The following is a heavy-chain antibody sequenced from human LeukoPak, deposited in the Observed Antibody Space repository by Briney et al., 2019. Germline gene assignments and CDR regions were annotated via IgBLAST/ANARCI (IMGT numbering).Heavy chain of an antibody. J-gene: IGHJ4*02. CDR1: GYSISSGYY. CDR3: ARGDYYDSSGYYYN. D-gene: IGHD3-22*01. CDR2: IYHSGST. Sequence: SETLSLTCTVSGYSISSGYYWGWIRPPPGKGLEWIGSIYHSGSTYYNPSLKSRVTISVDTSKNQFSLKLSSVTAADTAVYYCARGDYYDSSGYYYNWGQGTLVTVSS. V-gene: IGHV4-38-2*02.